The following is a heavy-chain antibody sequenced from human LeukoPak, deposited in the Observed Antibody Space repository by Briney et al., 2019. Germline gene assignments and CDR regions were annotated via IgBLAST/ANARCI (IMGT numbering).Heavy chain of an antibody. J-gene: IGHJ4*02. Sequence: GGSLRLSCAASGFTFSSYAMSWVRQAPGKGLEWVSAISGSGGSTYYAGSVKGRFTISRDNSKNTLYLQMNSLRAEDTAVYYCAKDQGSSGWYRYWGQGTLVTVSS. CDR1: GFTFSSYA. V-gene: IGHV3-23*01. CDR2: ISGSGGST. CDR3: AKDQGSSGWYRY. D-gene: IGHD6-19*01.